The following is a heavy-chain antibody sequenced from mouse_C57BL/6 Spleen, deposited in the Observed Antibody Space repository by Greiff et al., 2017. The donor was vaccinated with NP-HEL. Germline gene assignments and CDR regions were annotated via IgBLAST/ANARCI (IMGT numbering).Heavy chain of an antibody. CDR3: ARARYYGTSFAY. D-gene: IGHD1-1*01. J-gene: IGHJ3*01. Sequence: EVQLQQSGPELVKPGASVKIPCKASGYTFTDYNMDWVKQSHGKSLEWIGDINPNNGGTIYNQKFKGKATLTVDMSSSTAYMELRSLTSEDTAVYYCARARYYGTSFAYWGQGTLVTVSA. V-gene: IGHV1-18*01. CDR1: GYTFTDYN. CDR2: INPNNGGT.